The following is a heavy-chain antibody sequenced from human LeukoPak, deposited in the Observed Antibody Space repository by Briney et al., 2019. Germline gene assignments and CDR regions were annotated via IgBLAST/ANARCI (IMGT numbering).Heavy chain of an antibody. J-gene: IGHJ4*02. CDR1: GFTFSSYW. D-gene: IGHD5-18*01. CDR3: ARVAWIQLWFDRWYFDY. V-gene: IGHV3-7*01. CDR2: IKQDGSEK. Sequence: GGSLRLSCAASGFTFSSYWMSWVRQAPGEGLEWVADIKQDGSEKYYVDSVKGRFTISRDNAKNSLYLQMNSLRAEDTAVYYCARVAWIQLWFDRWYFDYWGQGTLVTVSS.